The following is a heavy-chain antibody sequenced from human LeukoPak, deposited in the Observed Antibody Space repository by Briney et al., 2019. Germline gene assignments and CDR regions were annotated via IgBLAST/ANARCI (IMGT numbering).Heavy chain of an antibody. CDR3: ASWYSIYV. V-gene: IGHV3-7*01. CDR1: GFIFSSYW. Sequence: GGSLRLSCATSGFIFSSYWMNWVRQAPGKGLEWVANIKQDGSEKYYVDSVKGRFTISRDNAKNSLYLQMNSLRVEDTAVYYCASWYSIYVWGQGTTVTVSS. J-gene: IGHJ6*02. CDR2: IKQDGSEK. D-gene: IGHD6-13*01.